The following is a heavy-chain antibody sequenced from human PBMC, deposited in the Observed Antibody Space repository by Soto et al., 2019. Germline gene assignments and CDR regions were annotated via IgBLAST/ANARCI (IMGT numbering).Heavy chain of an antibody. CDR3: GKETGFQFVNFGASGFDY. Sequence: EVQLLESGGGLVQPGGSLRLSCAASGFRFSSKAMSWVRQAPGKGLEWVSIISGSGSSTYYTDSLKGRFTISRDDSKNMVYLDMTSLTAEYTAVYYCGKETGFQFVNFGASGFDYWGQGSLVSVSS. D-gene: IGHD6-6*01. CDR2: ISGSGSST. V-gene: IGHV3-23*01. J-gene: IGHJ4*02. CDR1: GFRFSSKA.